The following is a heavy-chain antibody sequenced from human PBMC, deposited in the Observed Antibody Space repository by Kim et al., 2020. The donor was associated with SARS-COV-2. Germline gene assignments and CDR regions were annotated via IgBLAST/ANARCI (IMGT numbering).Heavy chain of an antibody. Sequence: GGSLRLSCAASGFTFSSYGMHWVRQAPGKGLEWVAVISYDGSNKYYADSVKGRFTISRDNSKNTLYLQMNSLRAEDTAVYYCGTDTAPAAPPYYYGMDVWGQGTTVTVSS. CDR3: GTDTAPAAPPYYYGMDV. CDR2: ISYDGSNK. CDR1: GFTFSSYG. D-gene: IGHD6-25*01. J-gene: IGHJ6*02. V-gene: IGHV3-30*03.